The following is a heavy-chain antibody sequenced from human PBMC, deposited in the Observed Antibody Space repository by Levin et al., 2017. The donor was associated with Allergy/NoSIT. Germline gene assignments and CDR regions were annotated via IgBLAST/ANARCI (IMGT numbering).Heavy chain of an antibody. D-gene: IGHD3-9*01. J-gene: IGHJ4*02. Sequence: GGSLRLSCAASGFTFSSYGMHWVRQAPGKGLEWVAVIWYDGSNKYYADSVKGRFTISRDNSKNTLYLQMNSLRAEDTAVYYCAREPPYYDILTGYYTGGGLDYWGQGTLVTVSS. CDR3: AREPPYYDILTGYYTGGGLDY. V-gene: IGHV3-33*01. CDR2: IWYDGSNK. CDR1: GFTFSSYG.